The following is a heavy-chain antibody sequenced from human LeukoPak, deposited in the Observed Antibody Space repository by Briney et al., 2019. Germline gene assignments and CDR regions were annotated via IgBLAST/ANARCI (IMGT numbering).Heavy chain of an antibody. V-gene: IGHV3-23*01. D-gene: IGHD6-19*01. J-gene: IGHJ4*02. CDR1: GFTFSIYA. Sequence: GGSLRLSCAASGFTFSIYALDWVRQAPGKGLEWVSAISGSGGITYYADSVKGRFTISRDNSKNTLYLQMNSLRAEGTAVYYCAKEAGGIAVACLAYWGQGSLVTVSS. CDR3: AKEAGGIAVACLAY. CDR2: ISGSGGIT.